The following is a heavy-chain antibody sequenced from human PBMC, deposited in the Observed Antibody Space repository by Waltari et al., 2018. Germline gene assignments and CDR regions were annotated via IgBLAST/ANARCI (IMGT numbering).Heavy chain of an antibody. CDR3: ASLSSFLRRDY. D-gene: IGHD6-13*01. J-gene: IGHJ4*02. Sequence: EVQLVESGGGLVQPGGSLRLSCAASGFTFSSYSINWVRQAPGKGLEWVSYISSSSSTIYYADSVKGRFTISRDNAKNSLYLQMNSLRAEDTAVYYCASLSSFLRRDYWGQGTLVTVSS. V-gene: IGHV3-48*04. CDR2: ISSSSSTI. CDR1: GFTFSSYS.